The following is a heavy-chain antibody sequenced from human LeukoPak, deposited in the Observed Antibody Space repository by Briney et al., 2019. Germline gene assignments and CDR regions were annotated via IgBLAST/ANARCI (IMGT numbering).Heavy chain of an antibody. CDR3: ARETSGSYGMDV. CDR2: ISSSSSYI. D-gene: IGHD3-10*01. CDR1: GSTFSSYS. Sequence: GGSLRLSCAASGSTFSSYSMNWVRQAPGKGLEWVSSISSSSSYIYYADSVEGRFTISRDNAKNSLYLQMNSLRAEDTAVYYCARETSGSYGMDVWGQGTTVTVSS. V-gene: IGHV3-21*01. J-gene: IGHJ6*02.